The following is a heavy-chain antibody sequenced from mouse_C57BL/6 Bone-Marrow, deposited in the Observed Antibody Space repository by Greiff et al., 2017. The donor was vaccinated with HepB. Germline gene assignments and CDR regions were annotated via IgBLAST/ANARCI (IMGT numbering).Heavy chain of an antibody. CDR1: GFTFSDYY. CDR3: ARELWMDY. D-gene: IGHD1-1*02. V-gene: IGHV5-16*01. J-gene: IGHJ4*01. Sequence: EVMLVESEGGLVQPGSSMKLSCTASGFTFSDYYMAWVRQVPEKGLEWVANINYDGSSTYYLDSLKSRFIISRDNAKNILYLQMSSLKSEDTATYYCARELWMDYWGQGTSVTVSS. CDR2: INYDGSST.